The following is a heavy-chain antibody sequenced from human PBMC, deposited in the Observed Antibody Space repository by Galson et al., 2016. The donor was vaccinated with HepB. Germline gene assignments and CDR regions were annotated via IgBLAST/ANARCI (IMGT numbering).Heavy chain of an antibody. D-gene: IGHD6-19*01. CDR1: GGSISSYY. J-gene: IGHJ6*02. CDR2: IYYSGST. CDR3: ARYRSYSSGWRTPNSDYGMDV. V-gene: IGHV4-59*01. Sequence: ETLSLTCTVSGGSISSYYWSWIRQPPGKGLEWIGYIYYSGSTNYNPSLKSRVTISVDTAKNQFSLRLSSVTAADTAVYYCARYRSYSSGWRTPNSDYGMDVWGQGTTVTVSS.